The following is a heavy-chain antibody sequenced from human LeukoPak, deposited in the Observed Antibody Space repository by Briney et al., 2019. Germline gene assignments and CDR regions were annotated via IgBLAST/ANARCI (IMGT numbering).Heavy chain of an antibody. J-gene: IGHJ6*02. Sequence: AGGSLRLSCAASGNYWMHWVRQAPGKGLVWVSHINSDGSWTTYVDSVKGRFTISKDNAKNMVYLQINSLRAEDTAVYYCARDRHCANGVCHNSAGMDVWGQGTTVTVSS. CDR2: INSDGSWT. CDR1: GNYW. V-gene: IGHV3-74*01. CDR3: ARDRHCANGVCHNSAGMDV. D-gene: IGHD2-8*01.